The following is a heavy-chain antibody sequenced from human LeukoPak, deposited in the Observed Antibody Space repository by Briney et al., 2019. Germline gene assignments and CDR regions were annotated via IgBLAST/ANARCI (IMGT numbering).Heavy chain of an antibody. D-gene: IGHD2-15*01. J-gene: IGHJ6*03. CDR3: ARSPRAGTPYYYYVDV. CDR2: IYTGRAN. V-gene: IGHV4-4*07. CDR1: TGFNSSYY. Sequence: PSETLSLTCTVYTGFNSSYYWTWIRHPAGKGREWMGRIYTGRANISHTSLKSRATMPVTTSRNQFFLRLSSVTAADTADYYWARSPRAGTPYYYYVDVCGTRNPITASS.